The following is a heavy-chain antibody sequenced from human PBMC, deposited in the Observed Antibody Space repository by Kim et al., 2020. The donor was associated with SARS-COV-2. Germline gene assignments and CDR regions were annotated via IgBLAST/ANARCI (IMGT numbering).Heavy chain of an antibody. D-gene: IGHD5-12*01. CDR3: AKDDRRVATMPGYYYGMDV. J-gene: IGHJ6*02. V-gene: IGHV3-23*03. Sequence: GRFTSSRDKSKNTLYLQMNSLRAEDTAVYYCAKDDRRVATMPGYYYGMDVWGQGTTVTVSS.